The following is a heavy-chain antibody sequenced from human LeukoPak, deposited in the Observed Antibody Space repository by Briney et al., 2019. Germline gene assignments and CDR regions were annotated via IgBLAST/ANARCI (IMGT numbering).Heavy chain of an antibody. J-gene: IGHJ4*02. CDR3: AKGYYYDSSGSYYVPYFDY. CDR2: IYSGGST. CDR1: GFTFSSYG. Sequence: GGSLRLSCTASGFTFSSYGMNWVRQAPGRGLEWVSVIYSGGSTYYADSVKGRFTISRDNSKNMLYLQMNSLRVEDTAVYYCAKGYYYDSSGSYYVPYFDYWGQGTLVTVSS. V-gene: IGHV3-23*03. D-gene: IGHD3-22*01.